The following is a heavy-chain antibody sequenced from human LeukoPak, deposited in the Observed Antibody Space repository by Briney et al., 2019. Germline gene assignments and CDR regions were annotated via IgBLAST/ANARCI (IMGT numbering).Heavy chain of an antibody. J-gene: IGHJ5*02. CDR1: GGSISSQY. CDR2: ISYSGNT. Sequence: SETLSLTCTVSGGSISSQYWSWIRQPPGRGLEWIGYISYSGNTKYNPSLRSRVTISVDTSKNQFSLKLNSMTAADTSVYYCARLRFLEWLFPWFAPWGQGTLVTVSS. CDR3: ARLRFLEWLFPWFAP. D-gene: IGHD3-3*01. V-gene: IGHV4-59*08.